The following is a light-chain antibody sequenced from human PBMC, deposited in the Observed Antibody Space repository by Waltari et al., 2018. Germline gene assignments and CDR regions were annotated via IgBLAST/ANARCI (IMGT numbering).Light chain of an antibody. V-gene: IGLV2-14*03. J-gene: IGLJ2*01. CDR2: AVC. CDR3: SSYVSSNTLVE. CDR1: SSDVGGDDNN. Sequence: QSALTQPASVSGSPGQSITISCTGTSSDVGGDDNNVSLYQQHPVKAPKLMFYAVCNAPSGVSARFSGSKSRSTASLTISGLQAEDEADYFCSSYVSSNTLVEFGGGTELTVL.